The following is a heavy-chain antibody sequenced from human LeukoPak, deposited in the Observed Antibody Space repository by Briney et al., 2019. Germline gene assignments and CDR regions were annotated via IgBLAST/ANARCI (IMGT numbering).Heavy chain of an antibody. CDR2: ISGSGGST. J-gene: IGHJ4*02. V-gene: IGHV3-23*01. CDR1: GFTFSSYA. D-gene: IGHD1-1*01. CDR3: AKDRRVQSDYFDY. Sequence: QTGGSLRLSCAASGFTFSSYAMSWVRQAPGKGLEWVSAISGSGGSTYYADSVKGRFTISRDNSKNTLYLQMNSLRAEDTAVYYCAKDRRVQSDYFDYWGQGTLVTVSS.